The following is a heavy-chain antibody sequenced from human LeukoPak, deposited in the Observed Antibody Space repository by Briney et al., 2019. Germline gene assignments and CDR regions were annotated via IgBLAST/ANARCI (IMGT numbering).Heavy chain of an antibody. CDR2: IYHIRLT. D-gene: IGHD2-2*01. Sequence: SETLSLTCAVSGYSISSGYYWGWIRQPPGKGLEWIGSIYHIRLTYYTPSLKTRLTISVDTSKNQFSLKLSSVTAADTAVYYCATPYCSSTSRYDAFDIWGQGTMVTVSS. V-gene: IGHV4-38-2*01. CDR1: GYSISSGYY. CDR3: ATPYCSSTSRYDAFDI. J-gene: IGHJ3*02.